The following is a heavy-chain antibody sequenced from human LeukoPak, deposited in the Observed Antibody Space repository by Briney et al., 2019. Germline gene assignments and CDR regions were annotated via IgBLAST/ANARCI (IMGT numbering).Heavy chain of an antibody. CDR2: VKQDGSER. CDR1: GFTFSSYW. CDR3: ARADYGADDALDI. Sequence: GGSLRLSCAASGFTFSSYWMSWVRQAAGKGLEWVANVKQDGSERNYVDSVKGRFTISRDNAKNSLYLQMNSLRVEDTAVYYCARADYGADDALDIWGQGTMVTVSS. V-gene: IGHV3-7*03. J-gene: IGHJ3*02. D-gene: IGHD4-17*01.